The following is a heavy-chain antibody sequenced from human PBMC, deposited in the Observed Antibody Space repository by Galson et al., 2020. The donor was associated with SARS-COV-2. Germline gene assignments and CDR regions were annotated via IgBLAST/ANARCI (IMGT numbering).Heavy chain of an antibody. Sequence: GGSLRLSCAVTGSNFHDQAMHWLRPPPGKGLEWVSGITWNSGTISYADSVRGRFTVSRDNAKNFLYLQMNSLRVEDTALYYCRKESRPGGLDYWGPGTLVTVSS. V-gene: IGHV3-9*01. CDR3: RKESRPGGLDY. CDR1: GSNFHDQA. J-gene: IGHJ4*02. CDR2: ITWNSGTI. D-gene: IGHD2-15*01.